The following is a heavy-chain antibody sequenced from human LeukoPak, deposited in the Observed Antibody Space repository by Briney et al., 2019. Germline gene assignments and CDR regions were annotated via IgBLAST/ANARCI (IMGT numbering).Heavy chain of an antibody. J-gene: IGHJ4*02. CDR2: IYYSGST. CDR3: ARMYDSGGYYYPFDY. CDR1: GGSISSYY. D-gene: IGHD3-22*01. V-gene: IGHV4-59*08. Sequence: SETLSLTCTVSGGSISSYYWSWIRQPPGKGLEWIGYIYYSGSTNYNPSLKSRVTISVDTSKNQFSLKLSSVTAADTAVYYCARMYDSGGYYYPFDYWGQGTLVTVSS.